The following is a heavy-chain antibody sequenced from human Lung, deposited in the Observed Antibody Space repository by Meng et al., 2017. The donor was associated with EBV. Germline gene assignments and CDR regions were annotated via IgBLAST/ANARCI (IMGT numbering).Heavy chain of an antibody. V-gene: IGHV4-34*01. CDR2: IDYSGSK. CDR3: ARVTLWFGELEY. D-gene: IGHD3-10*01. CDR1: GGTFRRNF. Sequence: QVPHPQWGGGRWKPWEAASLTCAVSGGTFRRNFWTWTRQSPGKGLEWIGEIDYSGSKNYNPSLKSRVTISVDTSKNQFSLKLSSVTAADTAVYYCARVTLWFGELEYWGQGTLVTVSS. J-gene: IGHJ4*02.